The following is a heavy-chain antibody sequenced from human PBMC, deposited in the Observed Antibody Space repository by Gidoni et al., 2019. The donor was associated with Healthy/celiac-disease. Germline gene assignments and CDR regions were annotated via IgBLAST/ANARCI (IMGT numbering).Heavy chain of an antibody. CDR1: GFTFSSYG. Sequence: QVQLVESGGGVVQPGRSLRLSCAASGFTFSSYGMHWVRQAPGKGLEWVAVISYDGSNKYYADSVKCRFTISRDNSKNTLYLQMNSLRAEDTAVYYCAKDNVEMATIGVDYWGQGTLVTVSS. CDR3: AKDNVEMATIGVDY. CDR2: ISYDGSNK. J-gene: IGHJ4*02. D-gene: IGHD5-12*01. V-gene: IGHV3-30*18.